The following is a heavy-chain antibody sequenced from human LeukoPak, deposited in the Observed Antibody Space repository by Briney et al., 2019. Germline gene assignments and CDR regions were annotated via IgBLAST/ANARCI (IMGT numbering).Heavy chain of an antibody. CDR1: GYTFTSYG. V-gene: IGHV1-18*01. CDR3: ARDYGRSSSNRIGYFDY. D-gene: IGHD1-14*01. Sequence: ASVKVSCKASGYTFTSYGISWVRQAPGQGLEWMGWISTHNGNTNYAQKFQGRVTMTTDKSTSTAYMELSSLRSEDTAVYYCARDYGRSSSNRIGYFDYWGQGTLVTVSS. CDR2: ISTHNGNT. J-gene: IGHJ4*02.